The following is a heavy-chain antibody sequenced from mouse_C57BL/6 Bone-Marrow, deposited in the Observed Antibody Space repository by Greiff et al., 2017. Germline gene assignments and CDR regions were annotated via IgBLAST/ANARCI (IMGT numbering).Heavy chain of an antibody. D-gene: IGHD4-1*01. CDR2: IRSKSNNYAT. CDR3: VGQGGLTVTYFDY. V-gene: IGHV10-1*01. Sequence: EVKLVESGGGLVQPKGSLKLSCAASGFSFNNYAMHWVRQAPGKGLEWVARIRSKSNNYATYYADSVKDRFTISRDDSESMLYLQMNNLKTEDTAMYYCVGQGGLTVTYFDYWGQGTTLTVSS. J-gene: IGHJ2*01. CDR1: GFSFNNYA.